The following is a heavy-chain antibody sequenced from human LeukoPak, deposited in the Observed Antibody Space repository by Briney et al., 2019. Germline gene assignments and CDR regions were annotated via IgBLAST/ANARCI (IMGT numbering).Heavy chain of an antibody. CDR2: IWYDGSNR. D-gene: IGHD1-26*01. CDR1: GFTFSRYG. V-gene: IGHV3-33*01. Sequence: GRSLRLSCAASGFTFSRYGMHWVRQAPGKGLEWVAVIWYDGSNRQYADSVKGRFTISRDNSKNTLYLQMNSLRAEDTAVYYCTRDLSGTYYGRFDYWGQGTLVTVSS. CDR3: TRDLSGTYYGRFDY. J-gene: IGHJ4*02.